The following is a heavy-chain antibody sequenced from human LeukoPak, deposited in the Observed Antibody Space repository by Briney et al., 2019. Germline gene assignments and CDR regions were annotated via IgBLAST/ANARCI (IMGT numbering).Heavy chain of an antibody. CDR3: ANSVVKLLYFDY. D-gene: IGHD1-26*01. V-gene: IGHV3-30*02. CDR1: GFTFSSYG. Sequence: GGSLRLSCAASGFTFSSYGMHWVRQAPGKGLEWVAFIRYDGSNKYYADSVKGRFTISRDNSKNTLYLQMNSLRAEDTAVYYCANSVVKLLYFDYWGQGTLVTVSS. CDR2: IRYDGSNK. J-gene: IGHJ4*02.